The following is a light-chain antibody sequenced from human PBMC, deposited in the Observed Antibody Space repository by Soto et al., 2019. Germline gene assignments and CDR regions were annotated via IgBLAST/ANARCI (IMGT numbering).Light chain of an antibody. Sequence: DIQMTQSPSTLSASVGDRVTITCRASQSISRCLAWYQQRPGKAPKLLIYKASTLQSGVPSRFSGSGSGTEYTLTNNSLQPDDFETYYCQQGNSYLYTFGQGTRREIK. CDR1: QSISRC. J-gene: IGKJ2*01. CDR3: QQGNSYLYT. CDR2: KAS. V-gene: IGKV1-5*03.